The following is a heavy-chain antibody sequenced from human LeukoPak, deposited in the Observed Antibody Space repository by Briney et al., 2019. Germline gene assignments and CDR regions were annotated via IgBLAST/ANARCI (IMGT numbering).Heavy chain of an antibody. CDR1: GFTFSSYA. CDR2: ISGSGGST. Sequence: GGSLRLSCAAAGFTFSSYAMSWVRQAPGKGLEWVSAISGSGGSTYYADSVKGRFTISRDNSKNTLYLQMNSLRAEDTAVYYCASRMTTVTTGFDYWGQGTLVTVSS. J-gene: IGHJ4*02. D-gene: IGHD4-17*01. V-gene: IGHV3-23*01. CDR3: ASRMTTVTTGFDY.